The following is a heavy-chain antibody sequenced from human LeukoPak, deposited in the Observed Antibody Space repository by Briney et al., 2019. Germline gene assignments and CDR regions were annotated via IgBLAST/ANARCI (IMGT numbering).Heavy chain of an antibody. Sequence: SETLSLTCTVSGGSISSGGYYWSWLREHPGKGLEWIGYIYYSGSTYYNPSLKSRVTISVDTSKNQFSLKLSSVTAADTAVYYCASTHDYGDYVYFDYWGQGTLVTVSS. D-gene: IGHD4-17*01. CDR1: GGSISSGGYY. CDR3: ASTHDYGDYVYFDY. V-gene: IGHV4-31*03. J-gene: IGHJ4*02. CDR2: IYYSGST.